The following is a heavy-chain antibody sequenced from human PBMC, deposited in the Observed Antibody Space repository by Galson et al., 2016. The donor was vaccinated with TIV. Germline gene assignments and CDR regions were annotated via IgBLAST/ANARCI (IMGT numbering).Heavy chain of an antibody. J-gene: IGHJ4*02. CDR1: GFTFDDYA. D-gene: IGHD7-27*01. CDR3: ATLTGDEGHFDY. V-gene: IGHV3-43*01. Sequence: SLRLSCAASGFTFDDYAMHWVRQAPGKGLECVSLISWDGQRPYYADSVKGRFTISRDNSRNSLFLQMDSLRTEDTALYYCATLTGDEGHFDYWGQGTPVTVFS. CDR2: ISWDGQRP.